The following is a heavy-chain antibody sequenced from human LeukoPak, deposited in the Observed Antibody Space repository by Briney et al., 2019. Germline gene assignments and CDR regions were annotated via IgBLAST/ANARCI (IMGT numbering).Heavy chain of an antibody. CDR3: AKGGPIAAATQPAKKYSSGWFSFDY. D-gene: IGHD6-19*01. J-gene: IGHJ4*02. CDR1: GFTFSSYG. CDR2: ISGSGGST. V-gene: IGHV3-23*01. Sequence: PGGTLRLSCAASGFTFSSYGMSWVRQAPGKGLEWVPAISGSGGSTYYADSVKGRFTISRDNSKNTLYLQMNSLRAEDTAVYYCAKGGPIAAATQPAKKYSSGWFSFDYWGQGTLVTVSS.